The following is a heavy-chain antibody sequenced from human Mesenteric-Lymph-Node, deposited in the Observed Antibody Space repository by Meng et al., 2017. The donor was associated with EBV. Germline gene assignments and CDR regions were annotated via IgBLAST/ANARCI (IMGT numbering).Heavy chain of an antibody. D-gene: IGHD3-3*01. V-gene: IGHV4-34*01. J-gene: IGHJ4*02. CDR2: ISRSGDT. CDR1: CWAVSRDL. CDR3: ARGTILGIVVTYFDY. Sequence: VQIHQGGSGLWAHSHTHSLAGASCCWAVSRDLCTGLRQPPGRVLEYIWKISRSGDTNYNPSLKRRVTISVDTSRNQFSLKMRSVTAADTAVYYCARGTILGIVVTYFDYWSQGNLVTVSS.